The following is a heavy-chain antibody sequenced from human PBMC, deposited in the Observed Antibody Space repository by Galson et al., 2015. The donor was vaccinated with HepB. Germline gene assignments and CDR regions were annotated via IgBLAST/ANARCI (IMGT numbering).Heavy chain of an antibody. D-gene: IGHD6-19*01. CDR2: ISYTGFS. CDR3: ASHRGYTSGWSDY. Sequence: GTLSLTCTVSGGSISSNTYYWGWIRQHPGKGLEWIGSISYTGFSYQNPSLNSRVTISVDTTKNHFSLKLSSVTAADTAVYYCASHRGYTSGWSDYWGQGTLVTVSS. V-gene: IGHV4-39*02. J-gene: IGHJ4*02. CDR1: GGSISSNTYY.